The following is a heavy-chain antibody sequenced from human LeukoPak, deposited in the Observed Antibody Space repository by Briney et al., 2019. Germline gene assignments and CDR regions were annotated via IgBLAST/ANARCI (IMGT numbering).Heavy chain of an antibody. J-gene: IGHJ4*02. D-gene: IGHD3-10*01. CDR2: INHSGST. Sequence: SETLSLTCAVYGGSFSGYYWSWIRQPPGKGLEWIGEINHSGSTNYNPSLKSRVTISVDTSKNQFSLKPSSVTAADTAVYYCARGLRRFGELRSNLDYWGQGTLVTVSS. CDR3: ARGLRRFGELRSNLDY. V-gene: IGHV4-34*01. CDR1: GGSFSGYY.